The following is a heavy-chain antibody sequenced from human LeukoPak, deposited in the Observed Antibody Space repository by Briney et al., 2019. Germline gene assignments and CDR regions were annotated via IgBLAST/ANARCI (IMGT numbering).Heavy chain of an antibody. Sequence: PSETLSLTCTVSGGSLSSYYWSWIRQPAGRGLEWIGRIYTSGSTNYNPSLKSRVTMSVDTSKNQFSLKLSSVTAADTAVYYCARAGPLRAKYYFDYWGQGTLVTVSS. D-gene: IGHD4-17*01. CDR3: ARAGPLRAKYYFDY. CDR1: GGSLSSYY. CDR2: IYTSGST. V-gene: IGHV4-4*07. J-gene: IGHJ4*02.